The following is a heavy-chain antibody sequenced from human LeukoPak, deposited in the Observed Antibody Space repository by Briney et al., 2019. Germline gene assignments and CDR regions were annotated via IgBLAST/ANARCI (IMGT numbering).Heavy chain of an antibody. CDR3: ARVESGLGIY. D-gene: IGHD1-1*01. CDR2: IYYSGST. V-gene: IGHV4-39*07. Sequence: PSETLSLTCTVSGASVSGSAYYWGWIRQPPGKGLEWIGNIYYSGSTYYNESLESRVTISIDTSKNQFSLKLNSVTAADTAVYYCARVESGLGIYWGQGTLVTVSS. CDR1: GASVSGSAYY. J-gene: IGHJ4*02.